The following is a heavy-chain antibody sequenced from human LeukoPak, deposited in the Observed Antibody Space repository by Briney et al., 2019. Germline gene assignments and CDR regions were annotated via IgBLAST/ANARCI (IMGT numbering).Heavy chain of an antibody. CDR3: ARQPVVAATPFYYMDV. Sequence: SETLSLTCTVSSGSISTSNYYWGWVRQPPGKALEWIGNIFYSGSTYYSPSLKSRVTISLDTSRNQFSLKLSSVTAADTAVYYCARQPVVAATPFYYMDVWGKGAPVTISS. V-gene: IGHV4-39*01. CDR1: SGSISTSNYY. D-gene: IGHD2-15*01. J-gene: IGHJ6*03. CDR2: IFYSGST.